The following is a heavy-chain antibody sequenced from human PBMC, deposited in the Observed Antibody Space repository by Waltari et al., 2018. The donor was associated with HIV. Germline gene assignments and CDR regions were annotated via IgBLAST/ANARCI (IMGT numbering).Heavy chain of an antibody. V-gene: IGHV3-66*01. CDR1: GFTVSSNY. CDR3: ASIAYCGGDCYPRGMDV. Sequence: EVQLVESGGGLVQPGGSLRLSCAASGFTVSSNYMSWVRQAPGKVLEWFAVIYSGGSTYYPDSVNGRFTSSRDNSKNTLYLQMNSLRAEDTAVYYCASIAYCGGDCYPRGMDVWGQGTTVTVSS. J-gene: IGHJ6*02. D-gene: IGHD2-21*02. CDR2: IYSGGST.